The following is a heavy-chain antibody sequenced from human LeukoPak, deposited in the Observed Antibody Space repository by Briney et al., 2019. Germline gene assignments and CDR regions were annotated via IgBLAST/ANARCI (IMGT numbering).Heavy chain of an antibody. CDR3: ARVRDRGYYYMDV. Sequence: GGSLRLSCAASGFTFSDYYMSWIRQAPGKGLEWVSYISSSGSTIYYADSVKGRFTISRDNAKNSLYLQMNSLRAEDTAVYYCARVRDRGYYYMDVWGKGTTVTVSS. CDR2: ISSSGSTI. V-gene: IGHV3-11*04. CDR1: GFTFSDYY. J-gene: IGHJ6*03.